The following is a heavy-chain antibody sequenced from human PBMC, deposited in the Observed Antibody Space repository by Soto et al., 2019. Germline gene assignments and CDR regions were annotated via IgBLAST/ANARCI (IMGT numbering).Heavy chain of an antibody. Sequence: QVQLVQSGAEAKKPGSSVKGSCMASGGTCSSYAISCVRQAPGQGLEWMGGVIPILGTANYARKFQSRVTIPADESTSTAYMELSGLRSEDTADYYCAIVPAEDFLDWFDPWGQGTLVTFSS. V-gene: IGHV1-69*01. CDR2: VIPILGTA. CDR1: GGTCSSYA. D-gene: IGHD2-15*01. CDR3: AIVPAEDFLDWFDP. J-gene: IGHJ5*02.